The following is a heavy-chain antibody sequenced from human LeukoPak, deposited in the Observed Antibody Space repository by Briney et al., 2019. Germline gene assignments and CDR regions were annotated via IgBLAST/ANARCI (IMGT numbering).Heavy chain of an antibody. Sequence: GASVKVSCKASGYTFTGYYMHWVRQAPGQGLEWMGRINPNSGGTDYAQKFQGRVTMTRDTSISTAYMELSRLRSDDTAVYYCARDDRSSHDFSPGHWGQGTLVTVSS. J-gene: IGHJ4*02. CDR1: GYTFTGYY. CDR2: INPNSGGT. V-gene: IGHV1-2*06. D-gene: IGHD3-3*01. CDR3: ARDDRSSHDFSPGH.